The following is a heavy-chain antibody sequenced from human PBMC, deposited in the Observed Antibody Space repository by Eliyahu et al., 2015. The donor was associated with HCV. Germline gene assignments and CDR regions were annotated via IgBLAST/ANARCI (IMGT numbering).Heavy chain of an antibody. CDR2: ISSSSSYI. D-gene: IGHD3-10*01. Sequence: EVQLVESGGGLVKPGGSLRLSCAASGFTFSXYSMNWVRQAPGKGVEWVSSISSSSSYIYYADSVKGRFTISRDNAKNSLYLQMNTLRAEDTAVYYCARGPSAVLLWAQGAFDIWGQGTMVTVSS. J-gene: IGHJ3*02. CDR1: GFTFSXYS. V-gene: IGHV3-21*01. CDR3: ARGPSAVLLWAQGAFDI.